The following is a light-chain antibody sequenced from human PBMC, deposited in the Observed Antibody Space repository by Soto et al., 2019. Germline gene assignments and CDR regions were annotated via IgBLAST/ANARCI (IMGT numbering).Light chain of an antibody. CDR1: SSDVGGYNY. CDR3: SSYASSSTLGVV. CDR2: DVS. J-gene: IGLJ2*01. V-gene: IGLV2-14*03. Sequence: QSALTQPASVSGSPGQSITISCTGTSSDVGGYNYVSWYQQHPGKVPKLMIYDVSNRPSGVSNRFSGSKYGNTASLTISGLQAEDEADYYCSSYASSSTLGVVFGGGTKLTVL.